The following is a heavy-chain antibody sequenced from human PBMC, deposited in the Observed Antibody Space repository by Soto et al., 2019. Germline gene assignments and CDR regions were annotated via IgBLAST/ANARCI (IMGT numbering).Heavy chain of an antibody. J-gene: IGHJ4*02. V-gene: IGHV5-51*01. CDR1: GYSFTSYW. D-gene: IGHD4-17*01. CDR2: IYPGDSDT. CDR3: ARSPPHPFGHNYGDYAHIDY. Sequence: GESLKISCKGSGYSFTSYWIGWVRQMPGKGLGWMGIIYPGDSDTRYSPSFQGQVTISADKSISTAYLQWSSLKASDTAMYYCARSPPHPFGHNYGDYAHIDYWGQGTLVTVSS.